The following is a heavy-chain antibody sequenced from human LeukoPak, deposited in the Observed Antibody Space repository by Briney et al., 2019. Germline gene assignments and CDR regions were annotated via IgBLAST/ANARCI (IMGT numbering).Heavy chain of an antibody. CDR3: ARSGDTWSGYHKTLFDY. CDR2: ISAYNGNT. D-gene: IGHD3-3*01. Sequence: ASVTVSFKASGYTFTNYGISWVRQAPGQGLEWMGWISAYNGNTNYAQKLQGRVTMTTDTSTSTAYMELRSLRSDDTAVYYCARSGDTWSGYHKTLFDYWGQGTLVTVSS. J-gene: IGHJ4*02. V-gene: IGHV1-18*01. CDR1: GYTFTNYG.